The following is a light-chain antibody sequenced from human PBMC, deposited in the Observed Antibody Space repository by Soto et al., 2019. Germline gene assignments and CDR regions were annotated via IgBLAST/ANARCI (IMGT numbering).Light chain of an antibody. CDR1: SSDVGGYNY. V-gene: IGLV2-14*01. CDR2: DVS. J-gene: IGLJ1*01. CDR3: SSYTSSITLLYV. Sequence: QSALTQPASVSGSPGQSITISCTGTSSDVGGYNYVSWYQQQPGKAPKLMIYDVSNRPSGVSNRFSGSKSGNTASLTISGLQAEDEADYYCSSYTSSITLLYVFGTGTKLPVL.